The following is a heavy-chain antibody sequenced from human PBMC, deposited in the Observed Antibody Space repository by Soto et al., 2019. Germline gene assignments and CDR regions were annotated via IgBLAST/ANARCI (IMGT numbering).Heavy chain of an antibody. Sequence: QVQLVESGGGVVQPGRSLRLSCAASGFTFSSYGMHWVRQAPGKGLEWVAVISYDGSNKYYADSVKGRFTISRDNSKNTRYLQMNSLRAEDTAVYYCAQGVVVAAPYFQHWGQGTLVTVSS. CDR1: GFTFSSYG. CDR3: AQGVVVAAPYFQH. CDR2: ISYDGSNK. D-gene: IGHD2-15*01. V-gene: IGHV3-30*18. J-gene: IGHJ1*01.